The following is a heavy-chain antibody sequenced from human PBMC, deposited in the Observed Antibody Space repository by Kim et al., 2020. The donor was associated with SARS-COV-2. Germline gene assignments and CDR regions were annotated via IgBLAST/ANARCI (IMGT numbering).Heavy chain of an antibody. CDR2: TI. Sequence: TIYYADSVKGRFTISRDNAKNSLYLQMNSLRADDTAVYYCALAVSGAFDYWGQGTLVTVSS. V-gene: IGHV3-11*04. CDR3: ALAVSGAFDY. J-gene: IGHJ4*02. D-gene: IGHD4-4*01.